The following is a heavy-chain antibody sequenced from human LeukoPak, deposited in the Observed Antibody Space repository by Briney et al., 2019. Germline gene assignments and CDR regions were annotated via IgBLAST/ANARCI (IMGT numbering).Heavy chain of an antibody. Sequence: SETLSLTCTVSGGSISSSSYCWGWIRQPPGKGLEWIGSIYYSGSTYYNPSLKSRVTISVDTSKNQFSLKLSSVTAADTAVYYCARLHSDTSDYYPYYFDYWGQGTLVTVSS. J-gene: IGHJ4*02. CDR2: IYYSGST. CDR1: GGSISSSSYC. CDR3: ARLHSDTSDYYPYYFDY. V-gene: IGHV4-39*01. D-gene: IGHD3-22*01.